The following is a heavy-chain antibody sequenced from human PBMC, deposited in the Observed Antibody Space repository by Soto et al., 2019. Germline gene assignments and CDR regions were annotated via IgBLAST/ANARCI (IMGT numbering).Heavy chain of an antibody. CDR3: AAAGYDSSGKNPYYFDY. Sequence: GASVKVSCQASGFTFTSSAMQWVRQARGQRLEWIGWIVVGSGNTNYVQKFQERVTITRDMSTSTAYMELSSLRSEDTAVYYCAAAGYDSSGKNPYYFDYWGQGTLVTVSS. D-gene: IGHD3-22*01. V-gene: IGHV1-58*02. CDR1: GFTFTSSA. J-gene: IGHJ4*02. CDR2: IVVGSGNT.